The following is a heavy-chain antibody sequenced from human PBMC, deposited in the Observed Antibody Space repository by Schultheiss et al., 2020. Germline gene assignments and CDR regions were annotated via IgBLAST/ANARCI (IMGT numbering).Heavy chain of an antibody. CDR3: ARDYYYSSGYYYVLGFDY. D-gene: IGHD3-22*01. V-gene: IGHV3-30-3*01. CDR2: ISYDGSNK. Sequence: GGSLRLSCAASGFTFSSYAMHWVRQAPGKGLEWVAVISYDGSNKYYADSVKGRFTISRDNSKNTLYLQMNSLRAEDTAVYYCARDYYYSSGYYYVLGFDYWGQGTLVTVSA. J-gene: IGHJ4*02. CDR1: GFTFSSYA.